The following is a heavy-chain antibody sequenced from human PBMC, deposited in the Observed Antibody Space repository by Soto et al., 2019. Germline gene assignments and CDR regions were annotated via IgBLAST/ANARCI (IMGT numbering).Heavy chain of an antibody. CDR1: GFTFSSYA. CDR3: AKVDEAYYDFWSGYEY. V-gene: IGHV3-23*01. J-gene: IGHJ1*01. D-gene: IGHD3-3*01. CDR2: ISGSGGST. Sequence: EVQLLESGGGLVQPGGSLRLSCAASGFTFSSYAMSWVRQAPGKGLEWVSAISGSGGSTYYADSVKGRFTISRDNSNKTLYLQMNSLRAEDTAVYYCAKVDEAYYDFWSGYEYWGQGTLVTVSS.